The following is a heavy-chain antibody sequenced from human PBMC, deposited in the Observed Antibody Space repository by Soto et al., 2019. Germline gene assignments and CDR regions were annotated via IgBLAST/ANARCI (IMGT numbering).Heavy chain of an antibody. CDR3: ATNALVSGWSYLDY. CDR2: IYSGGST. CDR1: GFTVSNNY. D-gene: IGHD3-10*01. J-gene: IGHJ4*02. Sequence: PGGSPRLSCAASGFTVSNNYMSWVRQAPGKGLEWVSVIYSGGSTYYADSVKGRFTISRDSSKNMLYLHMNNLRAEDTAVYYCATNALVSGWSYLDYWGQGTLVTVSS. V-gene: IGHV3-66*01.